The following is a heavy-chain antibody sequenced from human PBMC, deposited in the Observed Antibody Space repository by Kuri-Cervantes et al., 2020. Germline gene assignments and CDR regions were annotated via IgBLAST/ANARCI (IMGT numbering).Heavy chain of an antibody. Sequence: SVKVTCRASGGTFSSYTISWVRQAPGQGLEWMGRIIPILGIANYAQKFQGRVTITADKSTSTAYMELSSLRSEDTAVYYCARDHTWFGKLCHAFDIWGQGTIVTVSS. V-gene: IGHV1-69*04. CDR1: GGTFSSYT. CDR3: ARDHTWFGKLCHAFDI. CDR2: IIPILGIA. J-gene: IGHJ3*02. D-gene: IGHD3-10*01.